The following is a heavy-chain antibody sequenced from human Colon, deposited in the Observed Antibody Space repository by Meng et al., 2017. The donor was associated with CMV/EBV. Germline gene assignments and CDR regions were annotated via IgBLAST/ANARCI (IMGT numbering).Heavy chain of an antibody. D-gene: IGHD5-24*01. Sequence: GGSLRLSCAASGFTSGFTFSSYAMNWVRQAPGKGLEWVSGISGSGGSTNYADSVKGRFTISRDNAKNSLYLQMNSLRAEDTAVYYCAKGQMKHDYWGQGTLVTVSS. CDR1: GFTFSSYA. CDR3: AKGQMKHDY. CDR2: ISGSGGST. J-gene: IGHJ4*02. V-gene: IGHV3-23*01.